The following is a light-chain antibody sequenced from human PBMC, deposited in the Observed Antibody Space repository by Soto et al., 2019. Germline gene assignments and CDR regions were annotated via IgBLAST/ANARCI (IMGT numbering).Light chain of an antibody. CDR2: GGN. V-gene: IGLV1-44*01. CDR3: AAWDDSLNGPV. J-gene: IGLJ3*02. CDR1: TSNIESNN. Sequence: QSVLTQPPSASGTPGQRVTISCSGSTSNIESNNVDWYLQLPGTAPKLLIYGGNQRPSGIPDRFSGSKSGTSASLAISGLQSEDEGDYPCAAWDDSLNGPVFGGGTKVTVL.